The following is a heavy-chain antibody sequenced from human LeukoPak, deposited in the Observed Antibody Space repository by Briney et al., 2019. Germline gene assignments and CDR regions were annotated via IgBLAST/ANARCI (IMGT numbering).Heavy chain of an antibody. CDR3: ARVGYSSSSGNIFDY. CDR1: GGSISSYY. Sequence: SETLSLTCTVSGGSISSYYWSWIRQPAGKGLEWIGRIYTSGSTNYNPSLKSRVTMSVGTSKNQFSLKLSSVTAADTAVYYCARVGYSSSSGNIFDYWGQGTLVTVSS. CDR2: IYTSGST. J-gene: IGHJ4*02. V-gene: IGHV4-4*07. D-gene: IGHD6-13*01.